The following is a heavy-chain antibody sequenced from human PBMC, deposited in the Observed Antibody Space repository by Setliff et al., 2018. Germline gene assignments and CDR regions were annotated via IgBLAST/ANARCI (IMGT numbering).Heavy chain of an antibody. Sequence: SETLSLTCAVSGYSISSGYYWGWIRQPPGKGLEWIGSIYHSGSTYYNPSLKSRVIILVDMSKNEFSLNLNSVTAADTALYYCAKESLAINTRWFDPWGQGILVTVSS. CDR3: AKESLAINTRWFDP. D-gene: IGHD3-3*02. V-gene: IGHV4-38-2*02. J-gene: IGHJ5*02. CDR2: IYHSGST. CDR1: GYSISSGYY.